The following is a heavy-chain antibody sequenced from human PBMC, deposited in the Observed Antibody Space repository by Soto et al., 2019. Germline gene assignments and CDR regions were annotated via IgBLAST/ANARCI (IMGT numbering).Heavy chain of an antibody. CDR1: GGSISGYY. CDR3: ARDLWGYCGNDCYPLDV. CDR2: MYNTGST. J-gene: IGHJ6*02. D-gene: IGHD2-21*02. Sequence: QVQLQESGPGLVKPSETLSLTCTVSGGSISGYYWSWIRQPPGKGLEWIGYMYNTGSTVYNPSFKSRVTISVDTSKNQFFLKLNSVTAADTAVYYCARDLWGYCGNDCYPLDVWGQGTTVTVSS. V-gene: IGHV4-59*01.